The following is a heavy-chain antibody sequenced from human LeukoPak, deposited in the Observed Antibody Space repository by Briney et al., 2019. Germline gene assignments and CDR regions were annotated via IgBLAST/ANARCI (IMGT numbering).Heavy chain of an antibody. D-gene: IGHD3-10*01. CDR2: MNPNSGNT. J-gene: IGHJ4*02. Sequence: ASAKVSCKASGYTFTSYDINWVRQATGQGLEWMGWMNPNSGNTGYAQKFQGRVTMTRNTSISTAYMELSSLRSEDTAVYYCARALWFGEFPLGYWGQGTLVTVSS. V-gene: IGHV1-8*01. CDR3: ARALWFGEFPLGY. CDR1: GYTFTSYD.